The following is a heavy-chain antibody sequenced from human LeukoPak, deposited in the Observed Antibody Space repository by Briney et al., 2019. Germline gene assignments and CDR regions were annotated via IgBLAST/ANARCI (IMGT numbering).Heavy chain of an antibody. CDR2: INPNSGGT. CDR3: ARGPMYSASYNY. D-gene: IGHD1-26*01. J-gene: IGHJ4*02. CDR1: GYTFTGYY. Sequence: ASVKVSCKASGYTFTGYYMHWVRQAPGQGLEWMGWINPNSGGTNYAQKFQGRVTMTRDTSTSTAYMELSRLKSDDTAVYYCARGPMYSASYNYWGQGTLVTVSS. V-gene: IGHV1-2*02.